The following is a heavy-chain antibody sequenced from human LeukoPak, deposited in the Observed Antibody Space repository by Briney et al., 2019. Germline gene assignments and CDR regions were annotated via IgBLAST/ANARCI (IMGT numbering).Heavy chain of an antibody. D-gene: IGHD5-18*01. CDR2: IYYSGST. CDR1: GGSISSYY. J-gene: IGHJ4*02. V-gene: IGHV4-59*01. Sequence: KPSETLSLTCTVSGGSISSYYWSWIRQPPGKGLEWIGYIYYSGSTNYNPSLKSQVTISVDASKNQFSLKLSSVTAADTAVYYCARVAMVRHFDYWGQGTLVTVSS. CDR3: ARVAMVRHFDY.